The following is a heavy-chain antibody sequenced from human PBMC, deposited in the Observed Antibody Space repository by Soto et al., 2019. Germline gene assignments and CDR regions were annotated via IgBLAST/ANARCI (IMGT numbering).Heavy chain of an antibody. J-gene: IGHJ4*02. CDR2: IYYSGRT. D-gene: IGHD3-10*01. Sequence: SETLSLTCTVSGGSISTNYWSWVRQPPGKGLEWIGYIYYSGRTNNNPSLKSRVTISVDTSKNHFSLKLTSMTAADTAVYYCARHRGAWEGFGEFYSFDYWGQGTLVTVSS. V-gene: IGHV4-59*08. CDR1: GGSISTNY. CDR3: ARHRGAWEGFGEFYSFDY.